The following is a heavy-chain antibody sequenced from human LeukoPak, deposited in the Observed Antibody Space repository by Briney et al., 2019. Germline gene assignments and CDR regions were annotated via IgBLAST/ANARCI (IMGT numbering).Heavy chain of an antibody. CDR3: ARGRASSWYWKGNWFDP. V-gene: IGHV1-69*01. CDR2: IIPIFGTA. D-gene: IGHD6-13*01. Sequence: VASVKVSCKASGGTFSSYAISWVRQATGQGLEWMGGIIPIFGTANYAQKFQGRVTITADESTSTAYMELSSLRSEDTAVYYCARGRASSWYWKGNWFDPWGQGTLVTVSS. CDR1: GGTFSSYA. J-gene: IGHJ5*02.